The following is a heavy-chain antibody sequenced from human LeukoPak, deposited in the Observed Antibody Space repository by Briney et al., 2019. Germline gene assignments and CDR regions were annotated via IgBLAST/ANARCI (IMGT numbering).Heavy chain of an antibody. Sequence: PSETLSLTCTVSGGSISSSSYYWGWIRQPPGKGLEWIGSIYYSGSTYYNPSLKSRVTISVDTSKNQFSLKLSSVTAADTAVYYCARAMMGYFQHWGQGTLVTVSS. CDR3: ARAMMGYFQH. V-gene: IGHV4-39*07. CDR1: GGSISSSSYY. J-gene: IGHJ1*01. CDR2: IYYSGST. D-gene: IGHD3-22*01.